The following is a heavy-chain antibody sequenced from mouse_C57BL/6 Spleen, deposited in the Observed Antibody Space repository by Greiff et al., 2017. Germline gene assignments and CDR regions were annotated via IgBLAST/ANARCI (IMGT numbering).Heavy chain of an antibody. Sequence: QVQLKESGAELMKPGASVKLSCKATGYTFTGYWIKWVKQRPGHSLEWIGEILTGSGSTNYNEKFKGKATFPADTSSNTAYMQLSSLTTEDSTSYCCAGTGYYFDYWGQGTTLTVSS. CDR1: GYTFTGYW. D-gene: IGHD3-3*01. J-gene: IGHJ2*01. V-gene: IGHV1-9*01. CDR2: ILTGSGST. CDR3: AGTGYYFDY.